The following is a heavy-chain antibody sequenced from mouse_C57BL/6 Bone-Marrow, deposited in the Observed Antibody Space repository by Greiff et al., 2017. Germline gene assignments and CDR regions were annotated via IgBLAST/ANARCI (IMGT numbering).Heavy chain of an antibody. CDR1: GYTFTSYW. D-gene: IGHD2-3*01. V-gene: IGHV1-69*01. J-gene: IGHJ1*03. CDR2: IDPSDSYT. CDR3: ANGYYVHHWYFDV. Sequence: QVQLQQPGAELVMPGASVKLSCKASGYTFTSYWMHWVKQRPGQGLEWIGEIDPSDSYTNYNQKFQGKSTLTVDKSSSTAYMQLSSLTSEDSAVYYCANGYYVHHWYFDVWGTGTTVTVSS.